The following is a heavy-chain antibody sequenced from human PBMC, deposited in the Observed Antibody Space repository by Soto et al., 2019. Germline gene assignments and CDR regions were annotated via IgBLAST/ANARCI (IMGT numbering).Heavy chain of an antibody. J-gene: IGHJ5*02. CDR3: ARGRGYSYGLDP. V-gene: IGHV1-46*01. CDR2: INPSGGST. Sequence: ASVKVSCKASGYTFTSYYIHWVRQAPGQGLEWMGVINPSGGSTSYAQNFQGRVTMTRDTSTSTVYMELSSLSSVTAADTAVYYCARGRGYSYGLDPWGQGTLVTVSS. CDR1: GYTFTSYY. D-gene: IGHD5-18*01.